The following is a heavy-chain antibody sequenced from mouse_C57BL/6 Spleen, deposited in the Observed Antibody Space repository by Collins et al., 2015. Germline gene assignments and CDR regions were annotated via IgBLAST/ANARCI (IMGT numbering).Heavy chain of an antibody. CDR3: ARSGVTTPMDY. D-gene: IGHD2-2*01. V-gene: IGHV1-50*01. J-gene: IGHJ4*01. Sequence: GKATLTVDTSSSTAYMQLSSLTSEDSAVYYCARSGVTTPMDYWGQGTSVTVSS.